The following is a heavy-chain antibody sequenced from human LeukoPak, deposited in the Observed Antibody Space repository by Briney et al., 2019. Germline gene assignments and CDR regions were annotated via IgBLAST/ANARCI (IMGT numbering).Heavy chain of an antibody. V-gene: IGHV5-51*03. CDR3: ARFDCSSTSCYKSYNYGMDV. Sequence: GESLKISCKGSGYSFSSYWIGWVRQMPGQGLGWMGIIYPGDSDTTYSPSFQGQVTISADKSISTAYLQWSSLKASDTAMYYCARFDCSSTSCYKSYNYGMDVWGQGTTVTVSS. CDR1: GYSFSSYW. CDR2: IYPGDSDT. D-gene: IGHD2-2*02. J-gene: IGHJ6*02.